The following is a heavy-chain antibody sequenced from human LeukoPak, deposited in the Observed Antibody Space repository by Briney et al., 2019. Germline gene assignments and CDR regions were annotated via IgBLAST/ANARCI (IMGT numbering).Heavy chain of an antibody. J-gene: IGHJ5*02. CDR3: ARGPGAAAAWSLFVRYPRYPKFDP. Sequence: GASVKVSCKASGYTFTSYDINWVRQATGQGLEWMGWMNPNSGNTGYAQKFQGRVTMTRNTSISTAYMELSSLRSEDTAVYYCARGPGAAAAWSLFVRYPRYPKFDPWGQGTLVTVSS. D-gene: IGHD7-27*01. V-gene: IGHV1-8*01. CDR2: MNPNSGNT. CDR1: GYTFTSYD.